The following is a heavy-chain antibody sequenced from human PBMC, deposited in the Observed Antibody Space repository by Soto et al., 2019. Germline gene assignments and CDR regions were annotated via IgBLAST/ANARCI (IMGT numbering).Heavy chain of an antibody. CDR1: GFTFSSYG. CDR2: ISSSSSYI. D-gene: IGHD3-22*01. Sequence: PGGSLRLSCAASGFTFSSYGMHWVRQAPGKGLEWVSSISSSSSYIYYADSVKGRFTISRDNAKNSLYLQMNSLRAEDTAVYYCARDGNYYDSSGYYYYYYGMDVWGQGTTVTVSS. CDR3: ARDGNYYDSSGYYYYYYGMDV. J-gene: IGHJ6*02. V-gene: IGHV3-21*01.